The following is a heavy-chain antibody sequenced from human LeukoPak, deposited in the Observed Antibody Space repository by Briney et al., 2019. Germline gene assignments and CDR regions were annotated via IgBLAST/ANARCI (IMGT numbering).Heavy chain of an antibody. J-gene: IGHJ6*02. CDR2: INNDGSSA. CDR3: ARRGTGHGMDV. CDR1: GFTFNNYW. V-gene: IGHV3-74*01. D-gene: IGHD1-1*01. Sequence: PGGSLRLSCAASGFTFNNYWIHWVRQVPVKGLVWVSRINNDGSSASYVDSVKGRFTISRDNAKNTLFLQMNSLRAEDTAVYYCARRGTGHGMDVWGQGTTVIVSS.